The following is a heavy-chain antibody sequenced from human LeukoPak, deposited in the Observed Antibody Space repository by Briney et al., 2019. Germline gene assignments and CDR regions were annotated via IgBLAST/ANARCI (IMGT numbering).Heavy chain of an antibody. D-gene: IGHD6-13*01. J-gene: IGHJ6*02. Sequence: GGSLRLSCAASGFTFDDYAMHWVRQAPGKGLEWVSLISGVGGSTYYADTLKGRFTISRDNSKNSLYLQMNSLRTEGTALYYCATDIQQLGYYYYYYGMDVWGQGTTVTVSS. CDR1: GFTFDDYA. CDR2: ISGVGGST. CDR3: ATDIQQLGYYYYYYGMDV. V-gene: IGHV3-43*02.